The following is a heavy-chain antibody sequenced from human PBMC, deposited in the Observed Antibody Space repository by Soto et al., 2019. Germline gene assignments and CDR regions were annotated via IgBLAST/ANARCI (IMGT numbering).Heavy chain of an antibody. CDR1: GYTFTSYA. V-gene: IGHV1-3*05. Sequence: QVQLVQSGAEERKPGASVKVSCKSSGYTFTSYAMHWVRQAPGQRLEWMGWINAGNGNTKYSKKFQGRVTMTRDTHANTTYMYLSSLSSEETAFYYCARDVSGFDPWGKGTLLTVSS. CDR2: INAGNGNT. CDR3: ARDVSGFDP. J-gene: IGHJ5*02.